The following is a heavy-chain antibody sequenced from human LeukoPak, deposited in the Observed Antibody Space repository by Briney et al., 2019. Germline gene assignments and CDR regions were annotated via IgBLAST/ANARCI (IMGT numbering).Heavy chain of an antibody. J-gene: IGHJ6*04. Sequence: PGGSLRLSCAASGFTFSNAWMSWVRQAPGKGLEWVGRIKSKTDGGTTDYAAPVKGRFTISRGDSKNTLYLQMNSLKTEDTAVYYCTTDLTLGTYYYYGMDVWAKGPRSPSPQ. CDR1: GFTFSNAW. CDR2: IKSKTDGGTT. D-gene: IGHD6-13*01. V-gene: IGHV3-15*01. CDR3: TTDLTLGTYYYYGMDV.